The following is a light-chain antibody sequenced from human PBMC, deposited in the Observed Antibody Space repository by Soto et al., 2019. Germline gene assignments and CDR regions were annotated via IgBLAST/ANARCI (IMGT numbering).Light chain of an antibody. CDR3: QSYDSSLTVV. Sequence: QSVLTQPPSVSGAPGQRVTISCTGSSSNIGAGYDVHWYQQVPGTAPKLLIYGNINRPSGVPDRFSGSKSGTSASLPITGLQADDEADYYCQSYDSSLTVVFGGGTKLTVL. CDR1: SSNIGAGYD. J-gene: IGLJ2*01. V-gene: IGLV1-40*01. CDR2: GNI.